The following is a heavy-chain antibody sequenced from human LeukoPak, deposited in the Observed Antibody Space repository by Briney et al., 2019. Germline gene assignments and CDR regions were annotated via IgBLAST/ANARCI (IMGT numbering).Heavy chain of an antibody. D-gene: IGHD3-10*01. Sequence: GGSLRLSCAASGFTFSSYAMSWVRQAPGKGLEWVSAISGSGGSTYYADSVKGRFTISRDNSKNTLYLQMNSLRAEDTAVYYCAKSQLDYYGSGYNWFDPWGQGTLVNVSS. CDR2: ISGSGGST. CDR1: GFTFSSYA. V-gene: IGHV3-23*01. CDR3: AKSQLDYYGSGYNWFDP. J-gene: IGHJ5*02.